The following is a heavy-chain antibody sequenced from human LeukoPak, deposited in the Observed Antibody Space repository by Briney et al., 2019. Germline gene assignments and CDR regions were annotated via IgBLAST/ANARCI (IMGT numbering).Heavy chain of an antibody. Sequence: ASVKVSCKVSGYTLTDYYMHWVQQAPGEGLEWMGLVDPEDGETIYAEKFQGRVTITADTSTDTAYMELSSLRSEDAAVYYCATVASSFYYFDYWGQGTLVTVSS. CDR1: GYTLTDYY. CDR3: ATVASSFYYFDY. V-gene: IGHV1-69-2*01. J-gene: IGHJ4*02. D-gene: IGHD6-6*01. CDR2: VDPEDGET.